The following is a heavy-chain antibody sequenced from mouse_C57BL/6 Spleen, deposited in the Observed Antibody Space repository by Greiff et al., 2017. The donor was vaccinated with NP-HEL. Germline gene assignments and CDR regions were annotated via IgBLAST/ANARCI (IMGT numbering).Heavy chain of an antibody. CDR3: ARYGSITTVVAYYAMDY. CDR1: GFTFTDYY. Sequence: EVKLMESGGGLVQPGGSLSLSCAASGFTFTDYYMSWVRQPPGKALEWLGFIRNKANGYTTEYSASVKGRFTISRDNSQSILYLQMNALRAEDSATYYCARYGSITTVVAYYAMDYGGQGTSVTVSS. J-gene: IGHJ4*01. V-gene: IGHV7-3*01. CDR2: IRNKANGYTT. D-gene: IGHD1-1*01.